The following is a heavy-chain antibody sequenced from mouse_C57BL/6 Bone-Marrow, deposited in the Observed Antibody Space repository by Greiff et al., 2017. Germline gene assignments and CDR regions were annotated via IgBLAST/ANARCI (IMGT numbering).Heavy chain of an antibody. CDR1: GFNIKDYY. J-gene: IGHJ4*01. CDR3: ATGDSTLDY. V-gene: IGHV14-2*01. CDR2: IDPEDGET. Sequence: VQLKESGAELVKPGASVKLSCTASGFNIKDYYMHWVKQRTEQGLEWIGRIDPEDGETKYAPKFQCKATITADTSSNTAYLQLSSLTSEDTAVYYCATGDSTLDYWGQGTSVTVSS.